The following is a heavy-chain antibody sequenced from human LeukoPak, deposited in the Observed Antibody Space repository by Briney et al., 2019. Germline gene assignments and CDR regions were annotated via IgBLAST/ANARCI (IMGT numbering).Heavy chain of an antibody. J-gene: IGHJ5*02. V-gene: IGHV4-34*01. CDR3: ARGVVELGIVLMVYAIRWFDP. CDR1: GGSFSGYY. D-gene: IGHD2-8*01. Sequence: SETLSLTCAVYGGSFSGYYWSWIRQPPGKGLEWIGEINHSGSTNYNPSLKSRVTISVDTSKNQFSLKLSSVTAADTAVYYCARGVVELGIVLMVYAIRWFDPWGQGTLVTVSS. CDR2: INHSGST.